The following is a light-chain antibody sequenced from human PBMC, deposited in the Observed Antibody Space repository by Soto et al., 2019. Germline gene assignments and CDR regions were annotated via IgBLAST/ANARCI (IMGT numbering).Light chain of an antibody. V-gene: IGLV1-40*01. CDR2: DNI. CDR3: QSYDRTLSGSV. CDR1: SSNIGAGFD. Sequence: QSVLTQPPSVSGTPGQRGTISCTGSSSNIGAGFDVHWYQQLPRAPPKLLIYDNINRPSGVPDRFSGSKSGTSASLAITGLQAEDEADYYCQSYDRTLSGSVFGGGTKRTVL. J-gene: IGLJ2*01.